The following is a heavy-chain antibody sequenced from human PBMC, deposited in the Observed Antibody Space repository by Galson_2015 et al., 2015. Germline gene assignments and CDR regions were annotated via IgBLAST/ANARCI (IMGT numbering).Heavy chain of an antibody. CDR2: INPSGGST. V-gene: IGHV1-46*01. CDR3: ARTYYYGSGSQDYYYYYYMDV. J-gene: IGHJ6*03. CDR1: GYTFTSYY. Sequence: SVKVSCKASGYTFTSYYMRWVRQAPGQGLEWMGIINPSGGSTSYARKFQGRVTMTRDTSTSTVYMELSSLRSEDTAVYYCARTYYYGSGSQDYYYYYYMDVWGKGTTVTVSS. D-gene: IGHD3-10*01.